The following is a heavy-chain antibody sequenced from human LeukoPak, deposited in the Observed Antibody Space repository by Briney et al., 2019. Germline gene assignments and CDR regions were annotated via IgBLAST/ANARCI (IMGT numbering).Heavy chain of an antibody. Sequence: GGSLRLSCAASGFTFSSYGMHWVRQAPGKGLEWVAFIRYDGSNKYYADSVKGRFTISRDNSKNTLYLQMNSLRAEDTAVYYCARDGVPITMVRGVLFDYWGQGTLVTVSS. CDR2: IRYDGSNK. CDR1: GFTFSSYG. V-gene: IGHV3-30*02. CDR3: ARDGVPITMVRGVLFDY. D-gene: IGHD3-10*01. J-gene: IGHJ4*02.